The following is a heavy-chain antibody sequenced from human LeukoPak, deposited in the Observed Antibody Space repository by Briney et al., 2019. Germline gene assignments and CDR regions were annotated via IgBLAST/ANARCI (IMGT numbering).Heavy chain of an antibody. CDR2: ITGNGET. J-gene: IGHJ4*02. V-gene: IGHV3-23*01. D-gene: IGHD3-16*01. CDR1: GLSFSSFA. CDR3: ARASWVSSTDAVR. Sequence: GGSLRLSCAASGLSFSSFAMSWVRQGPARGLEWVSSITGNGETFYADSVKGRFTLSSDSSRNTVYFQLNNLRVEDTAIYYCARASWVSSTDAVRWGQGTLVTVSS.